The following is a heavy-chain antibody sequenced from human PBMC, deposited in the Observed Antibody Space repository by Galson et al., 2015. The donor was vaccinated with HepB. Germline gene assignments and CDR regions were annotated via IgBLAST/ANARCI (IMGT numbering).Heavy chain of an antibody. Sequence: SLRLSCAASGFPFSNYAMHWVRQTPGKGLEWMTAIIHDAHNRYYADSVEGRFTVARDNSKNTVYLQMNSLRPEDTAMYYCARRAGASGGFSFDYWGQGSLVTVSS. CDR3: ARRAGASGGFSFDY. J-gene: IGHJ4*02. CDR2: IIHDAHNR. CDR1: GFPFSNYA. V-gene: IGHV3-30*04. D-gene: IGHD3-10*01.